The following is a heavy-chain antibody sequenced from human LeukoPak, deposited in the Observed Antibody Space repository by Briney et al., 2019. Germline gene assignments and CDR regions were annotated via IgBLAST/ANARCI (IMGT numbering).Heavy chain of an antibody. CDR1: GFTFTSSA. D-gene: IGHD2-8*01. Sequence: AASVEVSCXASGFTFTSSAMQWVRQARGQRLEWIGWIVVGSGNTNYAQKFQERVTITRDMSTSTAYMELSSLRSEDTAVYYCAADLVDCTNGVCYSFDYWGQGTLVTVSS. CDR3: AADLVDCTNGVCYSFDY. J-gene: IGHJ4*02. CDR2: IVVGSGNT. V-gene: IGHV1-58*02.